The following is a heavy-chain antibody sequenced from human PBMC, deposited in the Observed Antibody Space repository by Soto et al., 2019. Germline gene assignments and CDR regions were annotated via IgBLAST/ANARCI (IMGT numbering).Heavy chain of an antibody. CDR3: AKRRSGSGWSNFDF. CDR1: GFTFSTHV. Sequence: SLRLSCSASGFTFSTHVMHWVRQGPGKGLEWVAVIRYDGSNEYYADSVKGRFTISRDNFKSTLYLQMNSLRAEDTALYYCAKRRSGSGWSNFDFWGQGTQVTVSS. CDR2: IRYDGSNE. J-gene: IGHJ4*02. D-gene: IGHD6-19*01. V-gene: IGHV3-33*03.